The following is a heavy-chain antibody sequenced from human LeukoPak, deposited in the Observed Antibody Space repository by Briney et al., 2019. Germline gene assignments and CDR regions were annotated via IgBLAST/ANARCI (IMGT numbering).Heavy chain of an antibody. CDR2: LAGDGINI. Sequence: GGSLRLSCAASGFTFSSYGMHWVRQAPGKGLEWVALLAGDGINIFYADSVRGRFTISRDNSKNTLYLQMNSLRPEDTAVYYCAKAAVYSNRWTPFDDWGQGTLVTVSS. CDR1: GFTFSSYG. CDR3: AKAAVYSNRWTPFDD. D-gene: IGHD2/OR15-2a*01. V-gene: IGHV3-30*02. J-gene: IGHJ4*02.